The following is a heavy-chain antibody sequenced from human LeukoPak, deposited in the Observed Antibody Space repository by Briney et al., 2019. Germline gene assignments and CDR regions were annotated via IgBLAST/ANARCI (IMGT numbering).Heavy chain of an antibody. CDR3: ARDPSYDSSGYLAAHFDY. D-gene: IGHD3-22*01. CDR2: ISSSSYYI. V-gene: IGHV3-21*01. CDR1: GFTFSTYS. Sequence: GGSLRLSCAASGFTFSTYSMNWVRQAPGKGLEWVSSISSSSYYIYYADSVKGRFTISRDNAKNSLYLQMNSLRAEDTAVYYCARDPSYDSSGYLAAHFDYWGQGTLVTVSS. J-gene: IGHJ4*02.